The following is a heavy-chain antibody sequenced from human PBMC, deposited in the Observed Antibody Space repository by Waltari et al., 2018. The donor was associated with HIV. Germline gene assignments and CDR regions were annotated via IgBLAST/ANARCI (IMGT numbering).Heavy chain of an antibody. CDR3: ARGSIVLVPAATNYFDY. CDR2: INHRGST. D-gene: IGHD2-2*01. CDR1: GASFSGYY. V-gene: IGHV4-34*01. Sequence: QVQLQQWGAGLLKPSETLSLTCAVYGASFSGYYWTWIRQPPGKGLEWIGEINHRGSTNYNPSLKSGVTISVDTSKNQFSLKLSSVTAADTAVYYCARGSIVLVPAATNYFDYWGQGTLVTVSS. J-gene: IGHJ4*02.